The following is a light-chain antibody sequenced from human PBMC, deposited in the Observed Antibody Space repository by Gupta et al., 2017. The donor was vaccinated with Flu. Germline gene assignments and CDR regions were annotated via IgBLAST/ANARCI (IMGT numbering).Light chain of an antibody. J-gene: IGLJ3*02. V-gene: IGLV1-51*01. CDR2: YNN. CDR3: ATWDSSLGAWV. CDR1: SSNIGKNF. Sequence: QSVLPQPPSVSAAPGQTVTISCSGSSSNIGKNFVSWYQHLPGTAPKLLIYYNNQRPSGILDRFSGSKSETSATLAITGLHTGDEADYYCATWDSSLGAWVFGGGTKLTVL.